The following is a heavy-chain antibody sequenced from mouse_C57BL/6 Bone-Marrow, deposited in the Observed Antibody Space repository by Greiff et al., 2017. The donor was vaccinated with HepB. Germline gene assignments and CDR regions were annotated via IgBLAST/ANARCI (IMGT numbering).Heavy chain of an antibody. V-gene: IGHV3-6*01. CDR3: AREGRYDFYAMDY. D-gene: IGHD2-4*01. Sequence: EVQLQQSGPGLVKPSQSLSLTCSVTGYSITSGYYWNWIRQFPGNKLEWMGYISYDGSNNYNPSLKNRISITRDTSKNQFFLKLNSVTTEDTATYYCAREGRYDFYAMDYWGQGTSVTVSS. CDR2: ISYDGSN. J-gene: IGHJ4*01. CDR1: GYSITSGYY.